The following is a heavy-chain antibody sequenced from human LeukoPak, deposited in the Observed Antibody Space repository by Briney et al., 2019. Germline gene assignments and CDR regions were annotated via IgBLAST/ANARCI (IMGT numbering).Heavy chain of an antibody. D-gene: IGHD2-8*01. CDR3: ARGPPPYCTNGVCYGGNWFDP. CDR1: GGTFSSYA. CDR2: SIPIFGTA. Sequence: GASVKVSCKASGGTFSSYAISWVRQAPGQGLEWMGGSIPIFGTANYAQKFQGRVTITTDESTSTAYMELSSLRSEDTAVYYCARGPPPYCTNGVCYGGNWFDPWGQGTLVTVSS. V-gene: IGHV1-69*05. J-gene: IGHJ5*02.